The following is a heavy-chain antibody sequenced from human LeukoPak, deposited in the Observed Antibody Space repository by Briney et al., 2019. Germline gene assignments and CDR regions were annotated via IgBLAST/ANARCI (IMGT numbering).Heavy chain of an antibody. Sequence: SETLSLTCTVSGGSISSYYWSWIRQPPGKGLEWIGYIYYSGSTNYNPSLKSRVTISVDTSKNQFSLKLSSVTAADTAVYYCARHRDDYYDSSASRWFDPWGQGTLVTVSS. CDR3: ARHRDDYYDSSASRWFDP. CDR2: IYYSGST. CDR1: GGSISSYY. J-gene: IGHJ5*02. D-gene: IGHD3-22*01. V-gene: IGHV4-59*08.